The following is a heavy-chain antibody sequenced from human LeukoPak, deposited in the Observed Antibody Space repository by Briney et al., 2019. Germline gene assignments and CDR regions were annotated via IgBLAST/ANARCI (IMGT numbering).Heavy chain of an antibody. CDR3: ARHLSGVTGYTYGRGIDY. V-gene: IGHV3-7*01. CDR1: GFTFGDYA. J-gene: IGHJ4*02. CDR2: IKKDGSEK. Sequence: QSGGSLRLSCTASGFTFGDYAMTWVRQAPGKGLEWVANIKKDGSEKYYVDSVKGRFTISRDNAKKSLYLQMNSLRAEDTAVYYCARHLSGVTGYTYGRGIDYWGQGTQVTVSS. D-gene: IGHD5-18*01.